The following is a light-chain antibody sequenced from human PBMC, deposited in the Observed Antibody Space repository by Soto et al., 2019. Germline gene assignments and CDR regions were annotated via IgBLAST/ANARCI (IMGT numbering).Light chain of an antibody. V-gene: IGLV2-14*02. CDR1: SSNVGSYNR. Sequence: QSVLTQPASVSGSPGQSITISCTGGSSNVGSYNRVSWYRQHPGKAPQLMIYEVSNRPSGVSNRFSGSKSGNTASLTISGLQPEDEADYFCSSLTTSETWVIGGGTKVTVL. J-gene: IGLJ3*02. CDR2: EVS. CDR3: SSLTTSETWV.